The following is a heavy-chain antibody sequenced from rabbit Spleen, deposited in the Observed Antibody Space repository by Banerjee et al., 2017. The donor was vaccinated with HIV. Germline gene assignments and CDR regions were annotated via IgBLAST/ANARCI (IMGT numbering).Heavy chain of an antibody. CDR1: GFSFNSGYF. J-gene: IGHJ6*01. CDR2: IYTSSGGT. Sequence: QSLEESGGGLVKPGASLTLTCKASGFSFNSGYFMCWVRQAPGKGLEWIACIYTSSGGTWYASWAKGRFTVSKTSSTTVTLQMTSLTGADTATYFCARDTGSSFSSYGMDLWGPGTLVTVS. CDR3: ARDTGSSFSSYGMDL. V-gene: IGHV1S40*01. D-gene: IGHD8-1*01.